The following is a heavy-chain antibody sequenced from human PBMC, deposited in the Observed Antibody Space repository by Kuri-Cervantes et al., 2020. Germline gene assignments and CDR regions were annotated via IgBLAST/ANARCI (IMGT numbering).Heavy chain of an antibody. CDR3: ARHSSACSGWYYYYYMDV. J-gene: IGHJ6*03. CDR1: GYTFTSYY. Sequence: ASVKVSCKASGYTFTSYYMHWVRQAPGQGLEWMGWISAYNGNTNYAQKLQGRVTMTTDTSTSTAYMELRSLRSDDTAVYYCARHSSACSGWYYYYYMDVWGKGTTVTVSS. D-gene: IGHD6-19*01. V-gene: IGHV1-18*04. CDR2: ISAYNGNT.